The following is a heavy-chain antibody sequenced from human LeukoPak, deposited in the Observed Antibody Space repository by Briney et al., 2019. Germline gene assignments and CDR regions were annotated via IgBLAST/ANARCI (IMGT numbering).Heavy chain of an antibody. V-gene: IGHV3-21*01. Sequence: GGSLRLSCAASGFTFSSYSMNWVRQAPGKGLEWVSSISSSSSYIYYADSVKGRFTISRDNAKNSLYLQMNSLRAEDTAVYYCTGGLEDIVVVPAANAFDIWGQGTMVTVSS. D-gene: IGHD2-2*01. CDR2: ISSSSSYI. CDR1: GFTFSSYS. J-gene: IGHJ3*02. CDR3: TGGLEDIVVVPAANAFDI.